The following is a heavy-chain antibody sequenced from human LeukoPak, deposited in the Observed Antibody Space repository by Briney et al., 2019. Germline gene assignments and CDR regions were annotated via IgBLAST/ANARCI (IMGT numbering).Heavy chain of an antibody. J-gene: IGHJ5*02. CDR3: ARDEMAVVVVPTSAGYNWLDP. Sequence: ASVKVSCKASGYTFTGYYMHWVRQAPGQGLEWMGWINPNSGGTNYAQKFQGRVTMTRDTSISTAYMELSRLRSDDTAVYYCARDEMAVVVVPTSAGYNWLDPWGQGTLVTVSS. CDR1: GYTFTGYY. D-gene: IGHD2-2*01. CDR2: INPNSGGT. V-gene: IGHV1-2*02.